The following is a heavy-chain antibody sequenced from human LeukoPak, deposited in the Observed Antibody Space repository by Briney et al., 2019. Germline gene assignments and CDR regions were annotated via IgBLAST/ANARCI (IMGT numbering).Heavy chain of an antibody. CDR3: ARAGVWDYSDSSGYHNAAFDI. D-gene: IGHD3-22*01. CDR2: INPSSGGT. J-gene: IGHJ3*02. CDR1: GYTFTDYY. V-gene: IGHV1-2*02. Sequence: ASVKVSCKASGYTFTDYYMHWVRQAPGQGHEWMGWINPSSGGTNYAQKFQGRVTVTRDTSISTAYMDLSRLRSDDTAVYYCARAGVWDYSDSSGYHNAAFDIWGQGTMVTVSS.